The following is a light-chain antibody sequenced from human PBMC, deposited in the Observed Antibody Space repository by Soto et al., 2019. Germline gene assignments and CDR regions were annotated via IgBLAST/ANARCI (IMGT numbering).Light chain of an antibody. J-gene: IGLJ2*01. CDR1: SSNIGAGYD. CDR2: GTN. CDR3: QSYASSLTNAL. V-gene: IGLV1-40*01. Sequence: QYVLTQPPSVSGAPGQTITISRTGSSSNIGAGYDVHWYQHLPGRAPKLLIYGTNNRPSGVPDRVSGSKSGTSVSLAITGLRGEDEGDYHCQSYASSLTNALFGGGAQRTVL.